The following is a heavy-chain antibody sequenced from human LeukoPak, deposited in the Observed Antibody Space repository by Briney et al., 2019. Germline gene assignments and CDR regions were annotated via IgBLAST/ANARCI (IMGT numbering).Heavy chain of an antibody. J-gene: IGHJ4*02. D-gene: IGHD4-17*01. CDR1: GFTFSSYG. CDR2: ISYDGSNK. V-gene: IGHV3-30*18. Sequence: GRSLRLSCAASGFTFSSYGMHWVRQAPGKGLEWVAVISYDGSNKYYADSVKGRFTISRDNSKNTLYLQMNSLRAEDTAVYYCAKDPPTTVTTYYFDYWGQGTLVTVSS. CDR3: AKDPPTTVTTYYFDY.